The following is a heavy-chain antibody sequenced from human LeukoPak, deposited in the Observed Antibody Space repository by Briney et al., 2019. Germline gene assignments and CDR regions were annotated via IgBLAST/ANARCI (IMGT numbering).Heavy chain of an antibody. D-gene: IGHD3-10*01. CDR1: GGSISSYY. V-gene: IGHV4-59*06. Sequence: SETLSLTCTVSGGSISSYYWSWIRQHPGKGLEWIGYIYYSGSTYYNPSLKSRVTISVDTSENQFSLKLTSVTAADTAVYYCARTDMVRGPTGSDYWGQGTLVTVSS. CDR3: ARTDMVRGPTGSDY. J-gene: IGHJ4*02. CDR2: IYYSGST.